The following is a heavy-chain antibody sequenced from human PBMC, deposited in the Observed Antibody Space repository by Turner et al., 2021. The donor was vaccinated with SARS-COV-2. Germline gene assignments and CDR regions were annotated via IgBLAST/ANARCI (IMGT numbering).Heavy chain of an antibody. CDR2: INPNKGGT. Sequence: QAQLAQSGAGVKKPGASVKVSCRASGYTFTGYHMQWVGQAPGQELEWMGWINPNKGGTNYAKKFQGTITMTRETSISTAYMELGRLKSDDTAEYYGARGLRDFDLWGRGTLVTVSS. CDR1: GYTFTGYH. V-gene: IGHV1-2*02. J-gene: IGHJ2*01. CDR3: ARGLRDFDL.